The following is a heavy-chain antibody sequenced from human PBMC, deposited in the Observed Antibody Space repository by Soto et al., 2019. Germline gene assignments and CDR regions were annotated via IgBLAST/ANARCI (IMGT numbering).Heavy chain of an antibody. CDR3: ARPNQFISTRGISWFDP. CDR2: ISAYNGNT. CDR1: GYTFTSYG. J-gene: IGHJ5*02. Sequence: ASVKVSCKASGYTFTSYGISWVRQAPGQGLEWMGWISAYNGNTNYAQKLQGRVTMTTDTSTSTAYMELRSLRSDDTAVYFCARPNQFISTRGISWFDPWGQGTLVTVSS. V-gene: IGHV1-18*01. D-gene: IGHD6-6*01.